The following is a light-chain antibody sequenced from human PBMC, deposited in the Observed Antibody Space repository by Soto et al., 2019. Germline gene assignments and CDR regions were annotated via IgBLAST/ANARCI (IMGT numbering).Light chain of an antibody. Sequence: QSVLTQPPSASGTPGQMVTISCSGSSSNIGSNTVNWYQQLPGTAPKLFIYSNNQRPSGVPDRFSGSKSGTSASLAISGLQSEDEADYYCAAWDDSLNGYVFGTGTKVTV. CDR2: SNN. V-gene: IGLV1-44*01. CDR3: AAWDDSLNGYV. CDR1: SSNIGSNT. J-gene: IGLJ1*01.